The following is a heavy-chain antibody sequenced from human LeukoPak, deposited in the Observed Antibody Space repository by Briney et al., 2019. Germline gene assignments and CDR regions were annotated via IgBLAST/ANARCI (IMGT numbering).Heavy chain of an antibody. CDR2: IYYSGCT. V-gene: IGHV4-39*01. J-gene: IGHJ4*02. Sequence: SETLSLTCSVSGGSISSSSYYWSWMRQPPGKGLEWIGNIYYSGCTYYNPSLKSRVSLSVDTSKNQFSLKLSSVTAADTAVYYCARYRSWYSFDYWGQGTLVTVSS. D-gene: IGHD6-19*01. CDR3: ARYRSWYSFDY. CDR1: GGSISSSSYY.